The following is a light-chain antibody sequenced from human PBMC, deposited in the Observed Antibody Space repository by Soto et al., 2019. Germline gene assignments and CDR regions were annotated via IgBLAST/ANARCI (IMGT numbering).Light chain of an antibody. J-gene: IGLJ2*01. V-gene: IGLV2-14*01. CDR1: ITDVGSSNY. Sequence: QSVLTQPASVSGSPGLSITISCTGTITDVGSSNYVSWYKQHPGKAPKLMIYDVSNRPSGVSNRFSGSKSGNTASLTISGLQAEDEADYYCSSYTTTSTWVFGGGTKLTVL. CDR3: SSYTTTSTWV. CDR2: DVS.